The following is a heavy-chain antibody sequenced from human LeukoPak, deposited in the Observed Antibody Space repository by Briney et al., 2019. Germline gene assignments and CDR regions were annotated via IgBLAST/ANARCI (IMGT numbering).Heavy chain of an antibody. J-gene: IGHJ5*02. CDR2: ISAYNGNT. D-gene: IGHD6-19*01. V-gene: IGHV1-18*01. Sequence: GASVKVSCKASGYTVTSYGISCVRQAPGHGLEWMGWISAYNGNTNYAQKLQGRVTMTTDTSTSTAYMELRSLRSDDTAVYYCARDAGISGYSSGWAPSDPWGQGTLVTVSS. CDR1: GYTVTSYG. CDR3: ARDAGISGYSSGWAPSDP.